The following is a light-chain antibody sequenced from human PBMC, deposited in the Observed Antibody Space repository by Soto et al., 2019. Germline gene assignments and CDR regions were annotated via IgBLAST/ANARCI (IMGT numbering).Light chain of an antibody. V-gene: IGKV3-20*01. Sequence: EIVLRQSPGTLSLSPGERATLSCRASQSLHSSYLAWYQHKPGQAPRLLIYGASRRATGIPDRFSGGGSGTEFTLTISSLQPDDFATYYCQQYNSYSQTFGQGTKVDNK. CDR2: GAS. CDR3: QQYNSYSQT. CDR1: QSLHSSY. J-gene: IGKJ1*01.